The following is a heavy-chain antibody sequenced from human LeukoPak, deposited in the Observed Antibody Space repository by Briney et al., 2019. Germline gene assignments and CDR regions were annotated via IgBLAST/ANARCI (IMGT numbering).Heavy chain of an antibody. CDR3: ARKTAYSSSWYGGVYGMDV. CDR2: INPNSGGT. D-gene: IGHD6-13*01. Sequence: GASVKVSCKASGYTFTGYYMHWVRQAPGQGLEWMGWINPNSGGTNYAQKFQGWVTMTRDTSISTAYVELSRLRSDDTAVYYCARKTAYSSSWYGGVYGMDVWGQGTTVTVSS. V-gene: IGHV1-2*04. CDR1: GYTFTGYY. J-gene: IGHJ6*02.